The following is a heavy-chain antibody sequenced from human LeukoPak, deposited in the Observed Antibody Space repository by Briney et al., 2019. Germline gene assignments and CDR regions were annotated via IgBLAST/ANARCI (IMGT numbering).Heavy chain of an antibody. CDR1: GGSIRSSYYY. D-gene: IGHD5-12*01. V-gene: IGHV4-39*01. Sequence: NSSETLSLTCTVSGGSIRSSYYYWGWIRQPPGKGLEWIGSIYDSGSTYYNPSLKSRVTISVDTSKNQFSLKLNSVTAADTAVYYCARGPTGYSGYVWGKNWFDPWGQGTLVTVSS. CDR2: IYDSGST. CDR3: ARGPTGYSGYVWGKNWFDP. J-gene: IGHJ5*02.